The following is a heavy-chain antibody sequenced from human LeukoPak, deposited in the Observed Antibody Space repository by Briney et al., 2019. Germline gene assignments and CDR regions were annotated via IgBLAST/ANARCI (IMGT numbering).Heavy chain of an antibody. Sequence: GRSLRLSCAAPGFTFSSYGMHWVRQAPGKGLEWVAVISYDGTNKYYADSVKGRFTISRDNSKNTLYLQMNSLRAEDTAVYYCARDLPGYCSGGSCPGPYYYYYGMDVWGQGTTVTVSS. V-gene: IGHV3-30*03. CDR2: ISYDGTNK. CDR1: GFTFSSYG. CDR3: ARDLPGYCSGGSCPGPYYYYYGMDV. J-gene: IGHJ6*02. D-gene: IGHD2-15*01.